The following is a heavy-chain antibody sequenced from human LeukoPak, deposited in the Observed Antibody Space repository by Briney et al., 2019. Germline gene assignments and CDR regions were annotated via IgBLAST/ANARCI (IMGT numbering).Heavy chain of an antibody. J-gene: IGHJ3*02. V-gene: IGHV1-2*02. CDR1: GYRITGYY. Sequence: ASVKVSCKASGYRITGYYIHWVRQAPGQGPEWLGWGNPSSGATKYEQKFQGRVTMTGDTSISTAYMELRGLRSDDTAVYYCARTRLLDMWGQGTMVTVSS. CDR3: ARTRLLDM. CDR2: GNPSSGAT.